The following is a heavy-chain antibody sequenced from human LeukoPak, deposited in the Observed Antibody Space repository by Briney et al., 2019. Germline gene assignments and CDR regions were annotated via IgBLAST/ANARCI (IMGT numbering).Heavy chain of an antibody. D-gene: IGHD3-22*01. V-gene: IGHV3-48*04. CDR3: ARKLYYYDTSPAGWFDP. J-gene: IGHJ5*02. CDR2: ISSSSSTI. CDR1: GFTFSSYS. Sequence: GGSLRLSCADSGFTFSSYSMNWVRQAPGKGLEWVSYISSSSSTIYYADSVKGRFTISRDNAKNSLYLQISGLRAEDTAVYHCARKLYYYDTSPAGWFDPWGQGTLVTVS.